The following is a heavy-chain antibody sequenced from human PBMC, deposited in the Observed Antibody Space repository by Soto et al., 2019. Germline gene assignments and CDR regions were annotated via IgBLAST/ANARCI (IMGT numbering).Heavy chain of an antibody. J-gene: IGHJ4*02. D-gene: IGHD3-3*01. CDR2: IYYSGST. Sequence: PSGTLSLPCTVSGGSISSGGYYWSWIRHHPGRGLEWIGYIYYSGSTHYNPSLKSLVTISVDKSKNQFSLKLSSVTAADTAVYYCARGKEGDYDFWKTLDYWGQGTLVNVSS. CDR1: GGSISSGGYY. V-gene: IGHV4-31*01. CDR3: ARGKEGDYDFWKTLDY.